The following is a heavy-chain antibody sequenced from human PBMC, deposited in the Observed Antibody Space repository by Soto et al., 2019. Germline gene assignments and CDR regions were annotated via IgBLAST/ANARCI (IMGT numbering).Heavy chain of an antibody. CDR2: IYHSGST. CDR3: ARGYSGYDHWPLDY. D-gene: IGHD5-12*01. CDR1: GGSISSGGYS. J-gene: IGHJ4*02. Sequence: QLQLQESGSGLVKPSQTLSLTCAVSGGSISSGGYSWSWIRQPPGKGLEWIGYIYHSGSTYYNQSRKSRVTISVDRSKNQFSLKRSSVTAADTAVYYCARGYSGYDHWPLDYWGQGTLVTVSS. V-gene: IGHV4-30-2*01.